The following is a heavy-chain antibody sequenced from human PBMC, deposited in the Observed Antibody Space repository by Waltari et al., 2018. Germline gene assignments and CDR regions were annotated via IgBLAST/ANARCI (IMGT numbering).Heavy chain of an antibody. CDR1: GYTFINFG. CDR2: ISAYNGNT. D-gene: IGHD2-2*01. J-gene: IGHJ5*02. Sequence: QVQLVQSGAEVKKPGASVKVSCKASGYTFINFGLNWVRQAPGQGLEWMGWISAYNGNTNYAQRFQGRVTLTTDTSTSTAYMELRSLRSDDTAVYYCARDLYCTSTSCYWFDPWGQGTLVTVSS. V-gene: IGHV1-18*01. CDR3: ARDLYCTSTSCYWFDP.